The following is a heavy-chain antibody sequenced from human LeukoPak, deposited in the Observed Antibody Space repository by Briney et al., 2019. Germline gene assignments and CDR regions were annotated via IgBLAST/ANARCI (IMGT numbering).Heavy chain of an antibody. CDR1: GFTFSNAW. D-gene: IGHD3-9*01. CDR3: AREGYFDWLLPDY. Sequence: GGSLRLSCAASGFTFSNAWMSWVRQAPGKGLEWVSSISSSSSYIYYADSVKGRFTISRDNAKNSLYLQMNSLRAEDTAVYYCAREGYFDWLLPDYWGQGTLVTVSS. V-gene: IGHV3-21*01. J-gene: IGHJ4*02. CDR2: ISSSSSYI.